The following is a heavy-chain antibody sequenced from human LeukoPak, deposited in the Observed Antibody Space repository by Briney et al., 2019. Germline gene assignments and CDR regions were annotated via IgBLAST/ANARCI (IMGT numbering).Heavy chain of an antibody. D-gene: IGHD2-2*01. V-gene: IGHV3-13*01. CDR1: GFTFSSYD. Sequence: GGSLRLSCAASGFTFSSYDMHWVRQATGKGLEWVSAIGTAGDTYYPGSVKGRFTISRENAKNSLYLQMNSLRAGDTAVYYCAKQRSEVPVAAANYWGQGSLVTVSS. J-gene: IGHJ4*02. CDR3: AKQRSEVPVAAANY. CDR2: IGTAGDT.